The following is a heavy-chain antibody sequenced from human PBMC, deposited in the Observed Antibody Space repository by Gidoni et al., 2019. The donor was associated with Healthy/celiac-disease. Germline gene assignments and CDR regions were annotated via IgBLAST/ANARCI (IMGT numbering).Heavy chain of an antibody. CDR2: IYYSGST. CDR3: ARAVTIFSGFDY. CDR1: GGSISSYY. Sequence: QVQLQESGPGLVKPSETLYLTCTVSGGSISSYYWSWIRQPPGKGLEWIGYIYYSGSTNYNPSLKSRVTISVDTSKNQFSLKLSSVTAADTAVYYCARAVTIFSGFDYWGQGTLVTVSS. D-gene: IGHD3-9*01. V-gene: IGHV4-59*01. J-gene: IGHJ4*02.